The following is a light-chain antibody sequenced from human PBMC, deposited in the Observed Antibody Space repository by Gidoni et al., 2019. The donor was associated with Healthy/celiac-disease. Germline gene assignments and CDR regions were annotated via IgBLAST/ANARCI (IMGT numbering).Light chain of an antibody. J-gene: IGLJ2*01. Sequence: QSALTQPASVSGSPGQSITISCTGTSSDVGGYNYVSWYQQHPGKAPKLMIYEVSNRPSGGSNRFSGSKSGNTASLTISGLQAEDEADYYCSSRGVVFGGGTKLTVL. CDR2: EVS. V-gene: IGLV2-14*01. CDR1: SSDVGGYNY. CDR3: SSRGVV.